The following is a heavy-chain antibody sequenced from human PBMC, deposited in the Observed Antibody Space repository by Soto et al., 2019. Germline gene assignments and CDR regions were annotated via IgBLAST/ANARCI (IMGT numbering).Heavy chain of an antibody. CDR1: GGTFSSYA. CDR3: AREGPLDYCSGGSCYFDY. Sequence: QVQLVQSGAEVKKPGSSVKVSCKASGGTFSSYAISWVRQAPGQGLEWMGGIIPIFGTANYAQKFQGRVTITADESTSTAYMELSSLRSEDTAVYYFAREGPLDYCSGGSCYFDYWGQGTLVTVSA. D-gene: IGHD2-15*01. J-gene: IGHJ4*02. V-gene: IGHV1-69*01. CDR2: IIPIFGTA.